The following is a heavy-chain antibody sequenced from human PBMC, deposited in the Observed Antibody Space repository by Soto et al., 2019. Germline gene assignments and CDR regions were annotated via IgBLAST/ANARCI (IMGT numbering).Heavy chain of an antibody. V-gene: IGHV4-59*01. J-gene: IGHJ4*02. CDR2: IYYSGST. D-gene: IGHD5-18*01. CDR1: GGSIISYY. Sequence: SETLPLTCSVSGGSIISYYWTWMRQPPGKGLEWIGYIYYSGSTNYNPSLKSRVTISIDTSKNLVSLKVTSVTAADTAVYYCARGKFSYGPFDYWGQGTLVTVSS. CDR3: ARGKFSYGPFDY.